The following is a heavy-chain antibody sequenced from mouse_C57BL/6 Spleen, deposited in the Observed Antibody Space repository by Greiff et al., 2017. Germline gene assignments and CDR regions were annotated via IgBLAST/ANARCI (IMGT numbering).Heavy chain of an antibody. J-gene: IGHJ4*01. Sequence: QVQLQQSGPELVKPGASVKISCKASGYSFTSYYIHWVKQRPGQGLEWIGWIYPGSGNTKYTEQFKGKATLTAATSSSTAYMQLSSLTSEDSAVYYCARPTTVVARDYAMDYWGQGTSVTVSS. V-gene: IGHV1-66*01. CDR3: ARPTTVVARDYAMDY. D-gene: IGHD1-1*01. CDR2: IYPGSGNT. CDR1: GYSFTSYY.